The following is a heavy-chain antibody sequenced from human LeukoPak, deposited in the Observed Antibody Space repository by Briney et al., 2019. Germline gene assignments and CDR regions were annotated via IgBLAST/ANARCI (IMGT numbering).Heavy chain of an antibody. J-gene: IGHJ4*02. CDR3: ARAYYHDTSSYQGFDF. D-gene: IGHD3-22*01. Sequence: ASVKVSCKASGGTFSSYAISWVRQAPGQGLEWMGRTSAYNGNTDYAQKLQGRVAMTTDTSTSTAYMELRSLRSDDTAVYFCARAYYHDTSSYQGFDFWGQGTLVTVSS. V-gene: IGHV1-18*01. CDR2: TSAYNGNT. CDR1: GGTFSSYA.